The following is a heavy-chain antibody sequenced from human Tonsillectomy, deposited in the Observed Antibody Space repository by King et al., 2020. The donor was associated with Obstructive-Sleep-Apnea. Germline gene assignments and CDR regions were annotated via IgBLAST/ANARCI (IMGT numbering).Heavy chain of an antibody. V-gene: IGHV3-73*01. D-gene: IGHD6-25*01. CDR3: IWGVGASSAGWFDP. J-gene: IGHJ5*02. CDR1: GFSFSGSA. CDR2: IRSKGNSYAT. Sequence: EVQLVESGGGLVQPGGSLKLSCAASGFSFSGSAMHWVRQASGKGLEWVGRIRSKGNSYATAYAASVKGRFTISREDSKNTAYRQMNSLKTEDTAVYYCIWGVGASSAGWFDPWRQGTLVTVPS.